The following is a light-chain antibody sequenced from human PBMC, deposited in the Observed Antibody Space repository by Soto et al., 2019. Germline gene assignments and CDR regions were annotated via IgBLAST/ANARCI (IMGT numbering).Light chain of an antibody. CDR1: QSVSAN. J-gene: IGKJ4*01. CDR3: QQYNDWPLT. V-gene: IGKV3D-15*01. CDR2: GAS. Sequence: EIVMTQSPASVSVSPGERATLSCRASQSVSANLAWYQQKSGQAPRLLIYGASTRATGIAARFSGSGSGTEFTLTISSLQSEDFAVYYCQQYNDWPLTFGGGTKVDIK.